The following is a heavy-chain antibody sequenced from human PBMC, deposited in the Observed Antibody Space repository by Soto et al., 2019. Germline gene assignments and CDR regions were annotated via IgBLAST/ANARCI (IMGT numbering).Heavy chain of an antibody. CDR3: ASSAGMDHLLNYYGLNV. CDR2: IIPVLGTP. J-gene: IGHJ6*02. D-gene: IGHD6-19*01. Sequence: QVLLVQSSAEVKKPGSSVKVSCKASGGTFTSTAFSWVRQAPGQGLEWMGGIIPVLGTPNYAQKFQARLTITADASTTTVHMELSGLRSDDAAFYYCASSAGMDHLLNYYGLNVWGQVTTVTVSS. V-gene: IGHV1-69*01. CDR1: GGTFTSTA.